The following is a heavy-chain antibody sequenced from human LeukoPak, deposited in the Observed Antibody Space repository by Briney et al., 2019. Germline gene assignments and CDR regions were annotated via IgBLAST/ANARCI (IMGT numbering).Heavy chain of an antibody. J-gene: IGHJ2*01. V-gene: IGHV4-59*01. D-gene: IGHD2-2*01. CDR3: ASSPPVRGWYFDL. Sequence: SETLSLTCTVSGGSISSYYWSWIRQPPGKGLEWIGYIYYSGSTNYNPSLKSRVTISVDTSKNQFSLKLSAVTAADTAVYYCASSPPVRGWYFDLWGRGTLVTVSS. CDR2: IYYSGST. CDR1: GGSISSYY.